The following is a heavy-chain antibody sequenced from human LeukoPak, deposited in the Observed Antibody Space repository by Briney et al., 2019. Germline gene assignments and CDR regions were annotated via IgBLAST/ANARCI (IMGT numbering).Heavy chain of an antibody. V-gene: IGHV4-59*08. CDR3: ARQGYSYGYGYYGMDV. CDR2: IYYSGST. Sequence: SETLSLTCTVSGGSISSYYWSWIRQPPGKGLEWIGYIYYSGSTNYSPSLKSRVTISVDTSKNQFSLKLSSVTAADTAVYYCARQGYSYGYGYYGMDVWGQGTTVTVSS. D-gene: IGHD5-18*01. J-gene: IGHJ6*02. CDR1: GGSISSYY.